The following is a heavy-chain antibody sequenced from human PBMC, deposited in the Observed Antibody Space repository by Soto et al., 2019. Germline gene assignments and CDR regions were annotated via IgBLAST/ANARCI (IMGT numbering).Heavy chain of an antibody. CDR1: GGSFSGYY. V-gene: IGHV4-34*01. D-gene: IGHD3-16*02. CDR2: INHSGST. CDR3: ARDRSVRDYVWGSYRSRFDY. J-gene: IGHJ4*02. Sequence: SETLSLTCAVYGGSFSGYYWSWIRQPPGKGLEWIGEINHSGSTNYNPSLKSRVTISVDTSKNQFSLKLSSVTAADTAVCYCARDRSVRDYVWGSYRSRFDYWGQGTLVTVSS.